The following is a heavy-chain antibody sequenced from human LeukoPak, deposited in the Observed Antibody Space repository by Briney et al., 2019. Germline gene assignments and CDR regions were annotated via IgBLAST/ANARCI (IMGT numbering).Heavy chain of an antibody. CDR1: GFTFRSYG. CDR2: ITGSGTSS. CDR3: ARLNGPVVVTFGGVTWFDP. D-gene: IGHD3-16*01. V-gene: IGHV3-23*01. Sequence: GGSLRLSCVASGFTFRSYGMGWVRRAPGKGLECVSAITGSGTSSYYADSVRGRFTVSRDNSMSTLYLQMDTLRDEDTAMYYCARLNGPVVVTFGGVTWFDPWGQGTLVTVSS. J-gene: IGHJ5*02.